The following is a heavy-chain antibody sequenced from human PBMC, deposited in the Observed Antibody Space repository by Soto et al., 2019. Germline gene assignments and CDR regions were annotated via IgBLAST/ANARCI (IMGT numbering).Heavy chain of an antibody. V-gene: IGHV1-3*01. J-gene: IGHJ3*02. Sequence: QVQLVQSGAEVKKPGASVKVSCKASGYTFTNYAMHWVRQAPGQRPEWMGWINAGNGNTKFSQRFQGRVTITSDTSANIAYMALSSLTSEDTAVYYCARAGFCSTTSCSDAFDIWGQGTMVTVSS. CDR1: GYTFTNYA. D-gene: IGHD2-2*01. CDR2: INAGNGNT. CDR3: ARAGFCSTTSCSDAFDI.